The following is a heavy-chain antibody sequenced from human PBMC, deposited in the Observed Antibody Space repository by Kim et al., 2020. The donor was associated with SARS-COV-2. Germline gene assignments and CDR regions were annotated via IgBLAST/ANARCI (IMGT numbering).Heavy chain of an antibody. CDR1: GFTFSSYG. Sequence: GGSLRLSCAASGFTFSSYGMHWVRQAPGKGLEWVAVISYDGSNKYYADSVKGRFTISRDNSKNTLYLQMNSLRAEDTAVYYCAKDLVGRIKGGGAFDIWGQGTMVTVSS. D-gene: IGHD3-10*01. V-gene: IGHV3-30*18. CDR3: AKDLVGRIKGGGAFDI. CDR2: ISYDGSNK. J-gene: IGHJ3*02.